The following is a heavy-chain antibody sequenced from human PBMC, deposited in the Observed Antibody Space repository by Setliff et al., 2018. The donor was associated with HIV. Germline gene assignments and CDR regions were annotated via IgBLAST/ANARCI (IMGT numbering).Heavy chain of an antibody. CDR2: IRSHGFGGTI. J-gene: IGHJ4*02. V-gene: IGHV3-49*04. Sequence: PGGSLRLSCTGSGFPFGATAMSWVRQAPGKGLEWVAYIRSHGFGGTIEYAASVKGRFIISRDDSRGIVYLQLNSLKTEDTAVYYCGTFYSNYAAFNDYWGQGTLVTVSS. CDR1: GFPFGATA. D-gene: IGHD6-13*01. CDR3: GTFYSNYAAFNDY.